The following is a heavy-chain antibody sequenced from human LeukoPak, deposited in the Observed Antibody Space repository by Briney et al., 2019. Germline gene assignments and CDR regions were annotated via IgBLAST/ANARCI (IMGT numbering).Heavy chain of an antibody. J-gene: IGHJ4*02. CDR3: ARKGYGDY. Sequence: PGGSLRLSCAASGFSFSTYSMSWVRQAPGKGLEWVANIKEDGSEKYYVHSVKGRFTISRDNAKNALYLQMNSLRAEDTAVYYCARKGYGDYWGQGTLVTVSS. V-gene: IGHV3-7*03. D-gene: IGHD5-12*01. CDR2: IKEDGSEK. CDR1: GFSFSTYS.